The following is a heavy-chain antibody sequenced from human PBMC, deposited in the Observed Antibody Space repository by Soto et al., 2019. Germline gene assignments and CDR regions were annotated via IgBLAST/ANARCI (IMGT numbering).Heavy chain of an antibody. V-gene: IGHV1-69*01. D-gene: IGHD6-13*01. CDR1: GGPFSSYA. CDR2: IIPICGTA. J-gene: IGHJ5*02. CDR3: ARWMGYISSINWFDP. Sequence: QVQLVQSGAEVKKPGSSVKVSCKASGGPFSSYAISWVRQAPGQGLEWMGGIIPICGTANYAQKFPCRVTITAYESTITAYMELSSLRSEDTAVYYCARWMGYISSINWFDPWGQVTLVTVAS.